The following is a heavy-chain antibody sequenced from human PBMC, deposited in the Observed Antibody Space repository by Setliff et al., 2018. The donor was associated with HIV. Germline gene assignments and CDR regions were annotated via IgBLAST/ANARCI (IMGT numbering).Heavy chain of an antibody. CDR1: GDSVNDRSYF. J-gene: IGHJ6*03. V-gene: IGHV4-39*01. CDR3: ASASIAAAGGYYYMDV. Sequence: SETLSLTCTVSGDSVNDRSYFWGWIRQPPGKGLEWIGTFYYNGDSRYNPSLKSRVTISVDTSKNQFSLKLSSVTAADTAVYYCASASIAAAGGYYYMDVWGKGTTVTVSS. D-gene: IGHD6-13*01. CDR2: FYYNGDS.